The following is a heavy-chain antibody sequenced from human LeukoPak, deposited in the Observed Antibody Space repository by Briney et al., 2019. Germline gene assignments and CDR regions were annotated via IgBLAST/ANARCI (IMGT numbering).Heavy chain of an antibody. CDR1: GFTFSSYW. V-gene: IGHV3-74*01. Sequence: GGSLRLSCAASGFTFSSYWMYWVRQAPGKGLVWVSLINSGGSSTSYADSVKCRFTISRDNAKNTLYLQMNSLRAEDTAVYYCARVPCSSTSCNGWFDPWGQGTLVTVSS. CDR2: INSGGSST. J-gene: IGHJ5*02. D-gene: IGHD2-2*01. CDR3: ARVPCSSTSCNGWFDP.